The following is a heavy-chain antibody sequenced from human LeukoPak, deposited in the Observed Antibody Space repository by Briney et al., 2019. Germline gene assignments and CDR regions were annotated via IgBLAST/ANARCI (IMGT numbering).Heavy chain of an antibody. D-gene: IGHD1-26*01. CDR3: ARRRDLYSGSYYPFDY. J-gene: IGHJ4*02. Sequence: GESLKISCKGSGYSFTSYWIGWVRQMPGKGLKWMGVIYPGDSDARYSPSFQGQVTISADKSISTAYLQWSSLKASDTAMYYCARRRDLYSGSYYPFDYWGQGTLVTVSS. CDR1: GYSFTSYW. V-gene: IGHV5-51*01. CDR2: IYPGDSDA.